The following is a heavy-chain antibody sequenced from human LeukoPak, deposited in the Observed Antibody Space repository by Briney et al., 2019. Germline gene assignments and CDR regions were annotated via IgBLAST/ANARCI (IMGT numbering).Heavy chain of an antibody. J-gene: IGHJ5*02. CDR2: IYYSGST. Sequence: SETLSLTCAVYGGSFSGHYWTWIRQPPGKGLEWIGYIYYSGSTNYNPSLKRRVTISIDTSKNQFSLMLSSVTAADTAVYYCARDWGSGYDSRFDPWGQGTLVTISS. D-gene: IGHD5-12*01. V-gene: IGHV4-34*11. CDR3: ARDWGSGYDSRFDP. CDR1: GGSFSGHY.